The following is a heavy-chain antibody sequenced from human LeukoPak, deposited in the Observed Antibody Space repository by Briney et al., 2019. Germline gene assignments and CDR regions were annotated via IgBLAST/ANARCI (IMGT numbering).Heavy chain of an antibody. CDR3: ARGHLPHFDWLSFDY. J-gene: IGHJ4*02. Sequence: KPSETLSLTCTVSGGSISSYYWSWIRQPPGKGLEWIGYIYYSGSTNYNPSLKSRVTISVDTSKNQFSLKLSSVTAADTAVYYCARGHLPHFDWLSFDYWGQGTLVTVSS. V-gene: IGHV4-59*01. CDR1: GGSISSYY. CDR2: IYYSGST. D-gene: IGHD3-9*01.